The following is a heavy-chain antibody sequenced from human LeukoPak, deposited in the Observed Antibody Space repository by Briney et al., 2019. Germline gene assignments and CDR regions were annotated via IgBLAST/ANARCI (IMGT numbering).Heavy chain of an antibody. D-gene: IGHD6-13*01. Sequence: GGSLRLSCAASGFTFSSYAMHWARQAPGKGLEWVAFIRYDGSYKSYSDSVKGRFTISRDNSKNALYLQMDSLRAEDTAVYYCAKDQLGTWYVDYWGQGTLVTVSS. J-gene: IGHJ4*02. CDR3: AKDQLGTWYVDY. CDR1: GFTFSSYA. CDR2: IRYDGSYK. V-gene: IGHV3-30*02.